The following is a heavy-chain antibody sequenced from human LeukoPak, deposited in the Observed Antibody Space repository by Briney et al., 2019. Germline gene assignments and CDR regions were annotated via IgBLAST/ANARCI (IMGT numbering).Heavy chain of an antibody. D-gene: IGHD2-2*01. Sequence: SETLSLTCAVYGGSFSGYYWSWIRQPPGKGLEWIGEINHSGSTNYNPSLKSRVTISVDTSKNQFSLKLGSVTAADTAVYYCARSWNIVVVPAAIFQFDPWGQGTLVTVSS. CDR2: INHSGST. J-gene: IGHJ5*02. CDR1: GGSFSGYY. V-gene: IGHV4-34*01. CDR3: ARSWNIVVVPAAIFQFDP.